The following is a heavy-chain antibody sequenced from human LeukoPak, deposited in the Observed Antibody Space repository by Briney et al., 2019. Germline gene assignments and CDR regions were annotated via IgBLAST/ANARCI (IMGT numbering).Heavy chain of an antibody. Sequence: SQTLSLTCAISGDSVSSDSAAWNWIRQSPSRGLEWLGRTNYRSKWFNDYAVSVKRRITINPDTSQNQFSLQLKSVTPEDTAVYYCARGRWRAFDIWGQGTMVTVSS. J-gene: IGHJ3*02. CDR2: TNYRSKWFN. CDR3: ARGRWRAFDI. CDR1: GDSVSSDSAA. D-gene: IGHD5-24*01. V-gene: IGHV6-1*01.